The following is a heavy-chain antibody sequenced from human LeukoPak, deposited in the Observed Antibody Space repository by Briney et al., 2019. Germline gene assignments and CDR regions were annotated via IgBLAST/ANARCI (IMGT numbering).Heavy chain of an antibody. Sequence: GGSLRLSCAASGFTFRTYWMHWVRQAPGKGLLWVSRINTEGSGTIYGDSVKGRFTISRDNANNTLYLQMSSLRAEDTALYYCARAKPGGNWFDPWGQGTLVTVSS. J-gene: IGHJ5*02. CDR1: GFTFRTYW. CDR3: ARAKPGGNWFDP. D-gene: IGHD3-16*01. V-gene: IGHV3-74*01. CDR2: INTEGSGT.